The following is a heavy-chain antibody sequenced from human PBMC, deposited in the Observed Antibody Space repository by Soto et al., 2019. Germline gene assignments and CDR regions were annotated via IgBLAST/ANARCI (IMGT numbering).Heavy chain of an antibody. J-gene: IGHJ4*02. V-gene: IGHV3-23*01. CDR1: GFTFSTDG. CDR3: AKSPRRGYEPPWDY. CDR2: ISGSGYDT. D-gene: IGHD5-12*01. Sequence: EVQLLESGGDLVQPGGSLRLSCAASGFTFSTDGMNWVRQAPGKGLEWVSGISGSGYDTYYADSVKGRFTISRDNSKNTLYQQMDSLTAEDTAVYYCAKSPRRGYEPPWDYWGQGTLVTVSS.